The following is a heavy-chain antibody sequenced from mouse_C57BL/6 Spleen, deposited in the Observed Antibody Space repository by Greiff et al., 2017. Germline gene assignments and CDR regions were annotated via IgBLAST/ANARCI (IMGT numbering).Heavy chain of an antibody. CDR3: ARAIYYYGSSAPFDY. D-gene: IGHD1-1*01. CDR1: GFTFSDYG. J-gene: IGHJ2*01. CDR2: ISSGSSTI. V-gene: IGHV5-17*01. Sequence: EVQLVESGGGLVQPGGSLKLSCVASGFTFSDYGMHWVRQAPEKGLEWVAYISSGSSTIYYADTVKGRFTISRDNAKNTLFLQMTSLRSENTAMYYCARAIYYYGSSAPFDYWGQGTTLTVSS.